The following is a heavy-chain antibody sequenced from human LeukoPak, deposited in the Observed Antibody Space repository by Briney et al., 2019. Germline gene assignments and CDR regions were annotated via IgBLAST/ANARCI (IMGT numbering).Heavy chain of an antibody. CDR2: IWYDGSNK. D-gene: IGHD4-11*01. Sequence: GRSLRLSCAASGFTLSSYGMHWVRQAPGKGLEWVAVIWYDGSNKYYADSVKGRFTISRDNSKNTLYLQMNSLRAEDTAVYYCARDTDTVISYYYMDVWGKGTTVTVSS. CDR1: GFTLSSYG. V-gene: IGHV3-33*01. J-gene: IGHJ6*03. CDR3: ARDTDTVISYYYMDV.